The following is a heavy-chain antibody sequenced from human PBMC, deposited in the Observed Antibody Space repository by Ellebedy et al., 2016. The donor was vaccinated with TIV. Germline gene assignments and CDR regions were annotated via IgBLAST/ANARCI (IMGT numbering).Heavy chain of an antibody. D-gene: IGHD1-1*01. CDR2: ISKNGGTG. Sequence: GESLKISXSGSGFTFSNFPFHWVRQAPGKGLDYVSAISKNGGTGYYADSVKGRFTISRDNSKSTLYLQMSSLGVEDTAVYYCVKDGNKTRYDYWGQGTLVTVSS. V-gene: IGHV3-64D*06. CDR3: VKDGNKTRYDY. J-gene: IGHJ4*02. CDR1: GFTFSNFP.